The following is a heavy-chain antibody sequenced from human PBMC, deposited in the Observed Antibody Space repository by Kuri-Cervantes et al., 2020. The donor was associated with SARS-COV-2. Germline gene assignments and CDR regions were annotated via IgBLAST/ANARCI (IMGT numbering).Heavy chain of an antibody. J-gene: IGHJ4*02. CDR1: GYTFTSYG. V-gene: IGHV1-18*01. Sequence: ASVKVSCRASGYTFTSYGISWVRQAPGQGLEWMGWISAYNGNTNYAQKLQGRVTMTTDTSTSTAYMELRSLRSDDTAVYYCARERLRYFDWSKPPTPEYYCDYWGQGTLVTVSS. CDR3: ARERLRYFDWSKPPTPEYYCDY. CDR2: ISAYNGNT. D-gene: IGHD3-9*01.